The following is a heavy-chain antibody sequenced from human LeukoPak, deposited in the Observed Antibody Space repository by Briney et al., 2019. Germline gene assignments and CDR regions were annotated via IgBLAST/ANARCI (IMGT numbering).Heavy chain of an antibody. CDR2: IKSKTDGGTT. V-gene: IGHV3-15*01. Sequence: GGSLRLSCAASGLTFINAWMSWVRQAPGKGLEWVGRIKSKTDGGTTDYAAPVKGRFTISRDDSKNTLYLQTNSLKTEDTAVYYCTTEVGATTGTTPDYYYYGMDVWGKGATVTVSS. CDR1: GLTFINAW. J-gene: IGHJ6*04. CDR3: TTEVGATTGTTPDYYYYGMDV. D-gene: IGHD1-1*01.